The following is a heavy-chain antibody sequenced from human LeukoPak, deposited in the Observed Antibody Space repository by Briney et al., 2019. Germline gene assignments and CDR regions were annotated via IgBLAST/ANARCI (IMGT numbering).Heavy chain of an antibody. CDR3: ARKGLRSGYVPLDY. V-gene: IGHV4-4*02. J-gene: IGHJ4*02. CDR2: IYHSGRT. CDR1: GDSISSNSW. Sequence: PSETLSLTCAVSGDSISSNSWWSWVRLPPGKGLEWIGEIYHSGRTNYNPSLKSRVTISVDKSKNQFSLKLRSVTAADTAVYYCARKGLRSGYVPLDYWGQGTLVTVSS. D-gene: IGHD3-3*01.